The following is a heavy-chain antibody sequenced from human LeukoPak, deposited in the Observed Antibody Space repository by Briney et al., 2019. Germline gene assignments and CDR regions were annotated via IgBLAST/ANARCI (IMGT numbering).Heavy chain of an antibody. Sequence: PGGSLRLSCAASGFTFSSYAMSWVRQAPGKGLEWVSVIYSGGSTYYADSVKGRFTISRDNSKNTLYLQMNSLRAEDTAVYYCARDYYDSSGYYYDAFDIWGQGTMVTVSS. D-gene: IGHD3-22*01. V-gene: IGHV3-66*01. J-gene: IGHJ3*02. CDR3: ARDYYDSSGYYYDAFDI. CDR2: IYSGGST. CDR1: GFTFSSYA.